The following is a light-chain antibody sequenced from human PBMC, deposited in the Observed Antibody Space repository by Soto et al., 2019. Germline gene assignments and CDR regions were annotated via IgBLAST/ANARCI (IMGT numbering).Light chain of an antibody. CDR1: ISNIGSNY. Sequence: QSLLTQPPSASGTRGQRFTISCSGSISNIGSNYVYWYQQLPGTAPKLLIYNNYQRPSGVPDRFSGSKYGTSASLAISGLRSEDEADYYCAAWDDSLSGVAFGGGTQLTVL. V-gene: IGLV1-47*02. CDR2: NNY. J-gene: IGLJ7*01. CDR3: AAWDDSLSGVA.